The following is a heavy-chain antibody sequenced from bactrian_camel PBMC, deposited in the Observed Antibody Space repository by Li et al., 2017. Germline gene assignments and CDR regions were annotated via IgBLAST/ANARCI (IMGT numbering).Heavy chain of an antibody. D-gene: IGHD4*01. CDR1: KYTSISNC. CDR3: AAELRAGDCRVYEYRN. CDR2: LYTGDGSA. V-gene: IGHV3S1*01. Sequence: HVQLVESGGGSVQTGGSLRLSCKSSKYTSISNCMGWFRQAPGKEPEGIATLYTGDGSAYYGDSVKGRFTISEDKVKNTVDLQMNTLKPEDTGIYYCAAELRAGDCRVYEYRNWGQGTQVTVS. J-gene: IGHJ4*01.